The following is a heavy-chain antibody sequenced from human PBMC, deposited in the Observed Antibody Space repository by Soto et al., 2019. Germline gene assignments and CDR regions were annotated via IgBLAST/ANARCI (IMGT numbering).Heavy chain of an antibody. V-gene: IGHV1-18*01. CDR3: ARDVFCGGALKCPGMDV. CDR2: ISANNGNT. Sequence: GASVKVSCKASGYTFSGYSITWVRQAPGQGLEWMGRISANNGNTNYAQTLRGRLTLTTDTSTSTAYMELRSLTSDDTAVYYCARDVFCGGALKCPGMDVWGQGTTVTVSS. D-gene: IGHD3-3*01. CDR1: GYTFSGYS. J-gene: IGHJ6*02.